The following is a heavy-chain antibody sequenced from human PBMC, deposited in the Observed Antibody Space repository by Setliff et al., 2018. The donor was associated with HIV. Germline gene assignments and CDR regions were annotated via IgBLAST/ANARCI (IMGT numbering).Heavy chain of an antibody. Sequence: HPGGSLRLSCVASGFTFSSYAMHWVRQAPGKGLEWVAVISYDGSNKYYADSVKGRFTISRDNSKNTLYLQMNSLRAEDTAVYYCARSGYSGYYYYYMDVWGKGTTVTVSS. CDR2: ISYDGSNK. CDR1: GFTFSSYA. D-gene: IGHD3-3*01. V-gene: IGHV3-30*04. CDR3: ARSGYSGYYYYYMDV. J-gene: IGHJ6*03.